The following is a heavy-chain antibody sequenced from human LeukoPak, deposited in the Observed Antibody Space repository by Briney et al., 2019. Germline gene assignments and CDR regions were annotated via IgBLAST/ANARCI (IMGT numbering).Heavy chain of an antibody. V-gene: IGHV4-59*12. CDR1: GDSISTNY. J-gene: IGHJ4*02. CDR2: IYDSGST. D-gene: IGHD3-10*01. Sequence: SETLSLTCTVSGDSISTNYWNWIRQPPGKGLEWIGFIYDSGSTTYNPSLKSRVTISEDTSKNQFSLKLSSVTAADTAVYYCAKASRYYYGSGIYFDYWGQGTLVTVSS. CDR3: AKASRYYYGSGIYFDY.